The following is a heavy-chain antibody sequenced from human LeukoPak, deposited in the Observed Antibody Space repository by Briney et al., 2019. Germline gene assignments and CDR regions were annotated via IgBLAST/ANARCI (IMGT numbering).Heavy chain of an antibody. CDR1: GFTLSSYR. J-gene: IGHJ4*02. V-gene: IGHV3-21*01. D-gene: IGHD4-17*01. Sequence: PGGSLRLSCAASGFTLSSYRMNWVRQVPGKGLEWVSSISSSSSYIYYADSVKGRFTISRDNAKNSLYLQMISLSAEDMAVYYCARDLWGTTVTTDYFDSWGQGTLVTVSS. CDR2: ISSSSSYI. CDR3: ARDLWGTTVTTDYFDS.